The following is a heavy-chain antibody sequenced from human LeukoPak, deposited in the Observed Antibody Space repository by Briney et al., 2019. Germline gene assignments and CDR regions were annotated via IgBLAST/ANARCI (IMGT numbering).Heavy chain of an antibody. D-gene: IGHD4-17*01. CDR2: ITRNSDTI. CDR3: ARDRYGANTYAPPNYYYYMDV. CDR1: GFTFSSYE. J-gene: IGHJ6*03. Sequence: GGSLRLSCAASGFTFSSYEMNWVRQAPGKGLEWVSYITRNSDTIDYADSVKGRFTMSRDNANNILYLQMNSLRAEDTAVYYCARDRYGANTYAPPNYYYYMDVWGKGTTVTVSS. V-gene: IGHV3-48*03.